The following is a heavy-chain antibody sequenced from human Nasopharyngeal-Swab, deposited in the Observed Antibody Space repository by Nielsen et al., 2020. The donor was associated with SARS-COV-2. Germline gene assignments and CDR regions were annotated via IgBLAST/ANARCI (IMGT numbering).Heavy chain of an antibody. CDR2: IDPSGATT. D-gene: IGHD5-12*01. CDR1: GYTFTSYY. J-gene: IGHJ4*02. CDR3: ARLTVATNGFDY. V-gene: IGHV1-46*01. Sequence: ASVKVSCKASGYTFTSYYMHWVRQAPGQGLEWMGIIDPSGATTTYAQKFQGRVTMTRDASTSTVYMELSSLRSEDTAVYYCARLTVATNGFDYWGRGTLVTVSS.